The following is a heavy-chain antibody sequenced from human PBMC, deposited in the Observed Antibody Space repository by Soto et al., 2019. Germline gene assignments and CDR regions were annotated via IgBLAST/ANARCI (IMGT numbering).Heavy chain of an antibody. Sequence: SETLSLTCTVSGGSISSSSYYWGWIRQPPGKGLEWIGSIYYSGSAYYNPSLKSRVTISVDTSKNQFSLKLSSVTAADTAVYYCARRVPADPVDWFDPWGQGTLVTVSS. CDR1: GGSISSSSYY. CDR2: IYYSGSA. CDR3: ARRVPADPVDWFDP. V-gene: IGHV4-39*01. J-gene: IGHJ5*02. D-gene: IGHD2-2*01.